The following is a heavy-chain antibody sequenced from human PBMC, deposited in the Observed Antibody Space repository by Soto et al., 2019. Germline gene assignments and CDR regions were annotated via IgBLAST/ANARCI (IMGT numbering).Heavy chain of an antibody. CDR2: IYSGGST. V-gene: IGHV3-66*01. D-gene: IGHD3-10*01. Sequence: EVQLVESGGGLVQPGGSLRLSCAASGFTVSSNYMSWVRQAPGKGLEWVSVIYSGGSTYYADSVKGRFTISRDNSKNTLYVQMNSLRAEDTAVYYCARAGRTSSGSYYPPRRDAFDIWGQGTMVTVSS. J-gene: IGHJ3*02. CDR1: GFTVSSNY. CDR3: ARAGRTSSGSYYPPRRDAFDI.